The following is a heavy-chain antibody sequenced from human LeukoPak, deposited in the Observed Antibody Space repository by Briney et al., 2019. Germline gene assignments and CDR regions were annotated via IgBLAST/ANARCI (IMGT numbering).Heavy chain of an antibody. CDR1: GFTFSSYW. D-gene: IGHD3-16*01. J-gene: IGHJ3*02. CDR2: IKQDGSEK. V-gene: IGHV3-7*01. Sequence: PGGSLRLSCAASGFTFSSYWMSWVRQAPGKGLEWVANIKQDGSEKYYVDSVKGRFTISRDNAKNSLYLQMNSLRAEDTAVYYCARIGGGGAVSDAFDIWGQGTMVTVSS. CDR3: ARIGGGGAVSDAFDI.